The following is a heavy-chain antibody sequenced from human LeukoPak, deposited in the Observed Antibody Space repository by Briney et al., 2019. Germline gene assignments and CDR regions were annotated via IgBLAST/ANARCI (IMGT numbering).Heavy chain of an antibody. V-gene: IGHV3-15*01. CDR2: IKSKTDGGTT. J-gene: IGHJ3*02. Sequence: PGGSLRLSRAASGFTFSNAWMSWVRRAPGRGLEWVGRIKSKTDGGTTDYAAPVKGRFTISRDDSKNTLSLQMNSLKTEDTAVYYCTSRSHMFGGAFDIWGQGTMVTVSS. CDR3: TSRSHMFGGAFDI. D-gene: IGHD3-16*01. CDR1: GFTFSNAW.